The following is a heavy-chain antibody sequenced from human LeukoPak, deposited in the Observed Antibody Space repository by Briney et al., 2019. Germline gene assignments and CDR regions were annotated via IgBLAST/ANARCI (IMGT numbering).Heavy chain of an antibody. Sequence: SVKVSCKASGGTFSSYAISWVRQAPGQGLEWMGRIIPILGIANYAQKFQGRVTITADKSTSTAYMELSSLRSDDTAMYYCARDAAAAGTLDYWGQGTPVTVSS. CDR2: IIPILGIA. CDR1: GGTFSSYA. V-gene: IGHV1-69*04. CDR3: ARDAAAAGTLDY. J-gene: IGHJ4*02. D-gene: IGHD6-13*01.